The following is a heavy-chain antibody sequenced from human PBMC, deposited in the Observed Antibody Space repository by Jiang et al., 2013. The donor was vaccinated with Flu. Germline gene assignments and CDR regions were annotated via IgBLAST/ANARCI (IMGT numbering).Heavy chain of an antibody. V-gene: IGHV3-53*01. D-gene: IGHD3-22*01. CDR3: ARGAYFDSSGNPEAFDS. CDR1: GFIVSLNY. Sequence: VQLLESGGGLIQPGGSLRISCAASGFIVSLNYMTWVRRAPGKGLEWVAVIYNGDITHYAKSVKGRFTISRDKSKNTLNLQMNRLRVDDTAVYYCARGAYFDSSGNPEAFDSWGQGTLVTVSS. CDR2: IYNGDIT. J-gene: IGHJ4*02.